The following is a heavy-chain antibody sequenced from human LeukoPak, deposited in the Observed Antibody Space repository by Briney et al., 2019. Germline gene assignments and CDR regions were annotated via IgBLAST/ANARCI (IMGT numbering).Heavy chain of an antibody. J-gene: IGHJ1*01. CDR1: GFTFSIYA. Sequence: GGSLRLSCAASGFTFSIYAMSWVRQAPGKGLEWVSAIGGSGSSTYYADSMKGRFNISRDNSKNTLFLQMNSLRADDTAVYYCAKETVAGSFQHWGQGTLVTVSS. D-gene: IGHD6-19*01. CDR3: AKETVAGSFQH. V-gene: IGHV3-23*01. CDR2: IGGSGSST.